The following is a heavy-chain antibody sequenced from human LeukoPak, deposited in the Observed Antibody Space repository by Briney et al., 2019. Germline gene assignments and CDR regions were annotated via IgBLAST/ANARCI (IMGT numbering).Heavy chain of an antibody. CDR2: INAGNGNT. Sequence: GASVKVSCKASGYTFTSYAMHWVRQAPGQRLEWMGWINAGNGNTKYSQKCQGRVTITRDTSASTAYMELSSLRSEDTAVYYCARDPWDYGSGSSDYYYYGMDVWGQGTTVTVSS. J-gene: IGHJ6*02. D-gene: IGHD3-10*01. CDR3: ARDPWDYGSGSSDYYYYGMDV. CDR1: GYTFTSYA. V-gene: IGHV1-3*01.